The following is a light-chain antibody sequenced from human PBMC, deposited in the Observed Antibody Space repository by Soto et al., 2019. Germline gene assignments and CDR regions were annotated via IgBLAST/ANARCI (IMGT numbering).Light chain of an antibody. CDR1: QSVGSN. J-gene: IGKJ5*01. V-gene: IGKV3-15*01. Sequence: EIVMMQSPATLSVAPGERVTLSCRASQSVGSNLAWYQHKPGQAPRLLIYGVSTRATGIPARFSGSASGTEFTLTIRSLQSEDFAVYSCQQYNDWPITFGPGTRLEI. CDR3: QQYNDWPIT. CDR2: GVS.